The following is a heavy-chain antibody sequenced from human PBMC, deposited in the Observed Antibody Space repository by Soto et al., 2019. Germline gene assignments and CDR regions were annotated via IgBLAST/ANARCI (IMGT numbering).Heavy chain of an antibody. CDR3: AKDVGSSGWYDGFDS. J-gene: IGHJ4*02. CDR1: GFSFGDYA. Sequence: EVQLVESGAGLVQPGRSLRLSCAASGFSFGDYAMQWVRQVPGKGLEWVSSISWNGESIGYADSVKGRFTISRDNGKKSVYLQMNSLRGEDTALYYCAKDVGSSGWYDGFDSWGQGTLVTVS. V-gene: IGHV3-9*01. D-gene: IGHD6-19*01. CDR2: ISWNGESI.